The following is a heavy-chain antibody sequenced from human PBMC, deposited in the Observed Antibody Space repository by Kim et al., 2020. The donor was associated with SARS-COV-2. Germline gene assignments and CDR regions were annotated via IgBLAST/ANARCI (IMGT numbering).Heavy chain of an antibody. CDR3: ARGSVAGTFDY. J-gene: IGHJ4*02. V-gene: IGHV4-59*01. Sequence: SETLSLTCTVSGGSISSYYWSWIRQPPGKGLEWIGYIYYSGSTNYNPSLKSRVTISVDTSKNQFSLKLSSVTAADTAVYYCARGSVAGTFDYWGQGTLVTVSS. CDR2: IYYSGST. D-gene: IGHD6-19*01. CDR1: GGSISSYY.